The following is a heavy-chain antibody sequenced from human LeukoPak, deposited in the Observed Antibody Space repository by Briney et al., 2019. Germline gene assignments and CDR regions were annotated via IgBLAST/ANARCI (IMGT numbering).Heavy chain of an antibody. CDR1: GYTFTGYY. V-gene: IGHV1-2*02. Sequence: AASVKVSCKASGYTFTGYYMHWVRQAPGQGLEWMGWIDPNSGGTNYAQKFQGRVTMTRDTSISTAYMELSRLRSDDTAVYYCARGCISYCSSTSCSCLGYWGQGTLVTVSS. CDR3: ARGCISYCSSTSCSCLGY. CDR2: IDPNSGGT. D-gene: IGHD2-2*01. J-gene: IGHJ4*02.